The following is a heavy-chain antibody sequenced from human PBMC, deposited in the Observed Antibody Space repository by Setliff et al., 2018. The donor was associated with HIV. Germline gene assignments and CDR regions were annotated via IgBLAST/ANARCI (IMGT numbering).Heavy chain of an antibody. V-gene: IGHV1-3*04. CDR1: GYTFTSYA. CDR3: ARGSSVGWEVLRTDY. D-gene: IGHD1-26*01. Sequence: ASVKVSCKASGYTFTSYALHWVRQAPGQRLEWMGWINTGNGHTKYSQMFQGRVTITRDTSASTAYMELSSLGSEDTAVYYCARGSSVGWEVLRTDYWGQGTLVTVSS. CDR2: INTGNGHT. J-gene: IGHJ4*02.